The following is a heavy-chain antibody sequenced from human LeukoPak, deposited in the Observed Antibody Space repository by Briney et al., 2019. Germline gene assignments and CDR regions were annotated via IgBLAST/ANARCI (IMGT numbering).Heavy chain of an antibody. CDR3: ARDSRIQLWLN. CDR2: ISGSGGST. J-gene: IGHJ4*02. V-gene: IGHV3-23*01. Sequence: GGSLRLSCAASGFTFSSYAMSWVRQAPGKGLEWVSAISGSGGSTYYADSVKGRFTISRDNAKNSLYLQMNSLRAEDTAVYYCARDSRIQLWLNWGQGTLVTVSS. CDR1: GFTFSSYA. D-gene: IGHD5-18*01.